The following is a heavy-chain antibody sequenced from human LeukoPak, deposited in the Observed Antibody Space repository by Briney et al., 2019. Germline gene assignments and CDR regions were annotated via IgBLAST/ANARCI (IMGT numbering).Heavy chain of an antibody. CDR2: ISAYNGNT. Sequence: ASVKVSCKASGYTFTSYGISWMRQAPGQGLEWMGWISAYNGNTNYAQKLQGRVTMTTDTSTSTAYMELRSLRSDDTAVYYCARDRPGGLRYFDWLSYWGQGTLVTVSS. CDR3: ARDRPGGLRYFDWLSY. D-gene: IGHD3-9*01. V-gene: IGHV1-18*01. J-gene: IGHJ4*02. CDR1: GYTFTSYG.